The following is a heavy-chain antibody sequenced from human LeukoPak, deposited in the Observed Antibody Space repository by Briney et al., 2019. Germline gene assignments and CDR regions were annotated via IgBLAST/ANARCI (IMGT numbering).Heavy chain of an antibody. CDR3: ARASPAGMAGYMDV. Sequence: GGSLRLSCAASGFTFSDYYMSWIRQAPGKGLEWVSYISSSGSTIYYADSVKGRFTISRGNAKNSLYLQMNSLRAEDTAVYYCARASPAGMAGYMDVWGKGTTVTVSS. V-gene: IGHV3-11*01. CDR1: GFTFSDYY. J-gene: IGHJ6*03. CDR2: ISSSGSTI. D-gene: IGHD6-13*01.